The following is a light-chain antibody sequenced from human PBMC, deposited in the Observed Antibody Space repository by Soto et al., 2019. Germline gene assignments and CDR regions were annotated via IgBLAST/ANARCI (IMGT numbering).Light chain of an antibody. CDR2: GAS. CDR3: QQYGSSLIT. V-gene: IGKV3-20*01. J-gene: IGKJ5*01. CDR1: QSVSSSY. Sequence: EIGLPQSPGTLSLSPGERATPSCRASQSVSSSYVACYQQKPGQAPMLLIYGASSRATGIPDRFSGRGSGTYFTLTISRLEPEDSAVYYWQQYGSSLITFGQGTRLEIK.